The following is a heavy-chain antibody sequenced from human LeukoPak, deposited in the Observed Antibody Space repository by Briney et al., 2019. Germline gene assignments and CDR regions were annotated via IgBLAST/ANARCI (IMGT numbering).Heavy chain of an antibody. J-gene: IGHJ4*02. CDR1: GLTVSSNY. CDR2: IYSGGST. D-gene: IGHD4/OR15-4a*01. Sequence: GGSLRLSCAASGLTVSSNYMSWVRQAPGKGLEWVSVIYSGGSTYYADSVKGRFTISRDNSKNTLYLQMNSLRAEDTAVYYCARRAGAYSHPYDYWGQGTLVTVSS. V-gene: IGHV3-53*01. CDR3: ARRAGAYSHPYDY.